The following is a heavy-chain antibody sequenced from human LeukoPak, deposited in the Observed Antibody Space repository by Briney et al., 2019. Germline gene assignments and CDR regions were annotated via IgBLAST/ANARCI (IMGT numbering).Heavy chain of an antibody. J-gene: IGHJ1*01. CDR3: ARGSYDSSDFEYFHH. CDR2: INPNSGGT. V-gene: IGHV1-2*02. D-gene: IGHD3-22*01. Sequence: GASVKVSCKASGYTFTGNYMHWLRQAPGQGLQWMGWINPNSGGTNYAQKFQGRVTMTRDTSISTAYMELSRLRSDDTAVYYCARGSYDSSDFEYFHHWGQGTLVTVSS. CDR1: GYTFTGNY.